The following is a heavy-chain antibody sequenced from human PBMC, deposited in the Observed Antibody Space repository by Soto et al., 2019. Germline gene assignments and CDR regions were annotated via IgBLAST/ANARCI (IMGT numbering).Heavy chain of an antibody. Sequence: ETLFLTCTVSGGSISSYYWSWIRQPPGKGLEWIGYIYYSGSTNYNPSLKSRVTISVDTSKNQFSLKLSSVTAADTAVYYCARHNAGPFDYWGQGTLVTVSS. V-gene: IGHV4-59*08. CDR1: GGSISSYY. D-gene: IGHD2-8*01. CDR2: IYYSGST. CDR3: ARHNAGPFDY. J-gene: IGHJ4*02.